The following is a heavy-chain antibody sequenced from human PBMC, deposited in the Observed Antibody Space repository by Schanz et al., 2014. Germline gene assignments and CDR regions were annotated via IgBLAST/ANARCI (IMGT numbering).Heavy chain of an antibody. CDR1: GGTFSTYP. D-gene: IGHD2-2*02. V-gene: IGHV1-69*02. Sequence: QVQLVQSGAEVKKPGSSVKVSCKASGGTFSTYPINWLRQAPGQGLEWMGRIIPIHGIVNYAQRFQDRVRITADKSTNTAYMELTSLRSEDTAVYYCACTYCSSTSCYTGYYYMDVWGRGTTVTVSS. CDR3: ACTYCSSTSCYTGYYYMDV. J-gene: IGHJ6*03. CDR2: IIPIHGIV.